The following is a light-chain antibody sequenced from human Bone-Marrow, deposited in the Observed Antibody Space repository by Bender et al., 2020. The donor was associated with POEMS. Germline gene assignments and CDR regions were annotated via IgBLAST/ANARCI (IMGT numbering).Light chain of an antibody. CDR1: SSDVGGYNY. J-gene: IGLJ3*02. Sequence: QSALTQPASVSGSPGQSITISCTGTSSDVGGYNYVSWYQQHPDKAPKLMIYDVTHRPSGISNHFSGSKSGTSASLAITGLQAEDEGDYYCQSYDNSLGGWVFGGGTKLTVL. CDR2: DVT. V-gene: IGLV2-14*01. CDR3: QSYDNSLGGWV.